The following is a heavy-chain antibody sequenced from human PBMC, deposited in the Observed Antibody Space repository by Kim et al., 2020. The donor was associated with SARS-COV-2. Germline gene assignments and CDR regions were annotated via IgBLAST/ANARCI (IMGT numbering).Heavy chain of an antibody. V-gene: IGHV4-59*13. CDR2: IYYSGST. CDR3: ARGLVGGVGSS. D-gene: IGHD1-26*01. CDR1: GDSISSSY. J-gene: IGHJ4*02. Sequence: SETLSLTCTVSGDSISSSYWSWIRQPPGKGLEWIGYIYYSGSTNYNPSLKSRVTISVDTSKNQFSLKLSSVTAADTAVYYCARGLVGGVGSSWGQGTLVTVSS.